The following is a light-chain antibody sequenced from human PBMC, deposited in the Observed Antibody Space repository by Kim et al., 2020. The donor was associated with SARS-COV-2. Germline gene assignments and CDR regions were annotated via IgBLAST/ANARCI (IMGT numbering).Light chain of an antibody. CDR2: GAF. J-gene: IGKJ5*01. Sequence: EIVLTQSPSTLSLSPGERATLSCRASQSVSSNYVAWYRQRPGQAPGLLIYGAFNRATGIPDRFSGSGSGTDFTLTISRLEPEDFAVYYCQQYGSSPITFGQGTRLEIK. CDR1: QSVSSNY. V-gene: IGKV3-20*01. CDR3: QQYGSSPIT.